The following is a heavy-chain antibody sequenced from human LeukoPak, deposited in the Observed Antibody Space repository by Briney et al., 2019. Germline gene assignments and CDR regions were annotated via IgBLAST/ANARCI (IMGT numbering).Heavy chain of an antibody. Sequence: SETLSLTCTVSGASISNHYWSWIRQPAGKGLEWIRRVYISGSTNYNPSLKSRVTMSIDTSNNHFSLKLTSVTAADTAVYYCAREATRLAHFDYWGQGTLVTVSS. V-gene: IGHV4-4*07. J-gene: IGHJ4*02. D-gene: IGHD6-19*01. CDR3: AREATRLAHFDY. CDR1: GASISNHY. CDR2: VYISGST.